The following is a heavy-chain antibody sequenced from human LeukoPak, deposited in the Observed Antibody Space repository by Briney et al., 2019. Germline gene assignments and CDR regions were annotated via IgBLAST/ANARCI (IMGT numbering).Heavy chain of an antibody. CDR3: ARGTGYSSSWPPH. D-gene: IGHD6-13*01. Sequence: ASVKVSCKASGHTFTGYYMHWVRQAPGQGLEWMGWINPNSGGTNYAQKFQGRVTMTRDTSISTAYMKLSRLRSDDTAVYYCARGTGYSSSWPPHWGQGTLVTVSS. CDR1: GHTFTGYY. V-gene: IGHV1-2*02. J-gene: IGHJ4*02. CDR2: INPNSGGT.